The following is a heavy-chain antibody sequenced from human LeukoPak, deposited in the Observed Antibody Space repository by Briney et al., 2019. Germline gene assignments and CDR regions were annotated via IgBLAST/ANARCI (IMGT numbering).Heavy chain of an antibody. J-gene: IGHJ3*02. CDR2: ISNGGNT. D-gene: IGHD4/OR15-4a*01. V-gene: IGHV3-53*01. CDR1: GFTVSDNY. CDR3: ARGGALDI. Sequence: PGGSLRLSCAASGFTVSDNYMTWVRQAPGKGLEWVSLISNGGNTYYEDSVKGRFTISRDISQNMLYLQMNSLRAEDTAVYYCARGGALDIWGQGTMVMVS.